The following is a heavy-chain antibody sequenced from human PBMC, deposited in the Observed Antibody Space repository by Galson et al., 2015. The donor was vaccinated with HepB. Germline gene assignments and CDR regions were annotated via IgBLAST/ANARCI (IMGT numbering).Heavy chain of an antibody. Sequence: SLRLSCAASGFTFGDYAMSWVRQAPGKGLEWVRFIRSKAYGGTTEYAASVKGRFTISRDDSKSIAYLQMNSLKTEDTAVYYCTRDPVGIVGAIYFDYWGQGTLVTVSS. CDR1: GFTFGDYA. CDR2: IRSKAYGGTT. V-gene: IGHV3-49*04. D-gene: IGHD1-26*01. J-gene: IGHJ4*02. CDR3: TRDPVGIVGAIYFDY.